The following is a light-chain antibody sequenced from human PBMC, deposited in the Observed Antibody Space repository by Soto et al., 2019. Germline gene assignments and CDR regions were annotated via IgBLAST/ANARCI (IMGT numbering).Light chain of an antibody. Sequence: TQSPKSLAVTLGGRATINCKSSQILLYTSNNKNYLAWYQQKPGQPPKLIIYWASTRESGVPDRFKGSGSGTDFTLTISNLQAEDAAVYYCQQYYTTPRTFGQGTKVDIK. CDR1: QILLYTSNNKNY. J-gene: IGKJ1*01. CDR3: QQYYTTPRT. V-gene: IGKV4-1*01. CDR2: WAS.